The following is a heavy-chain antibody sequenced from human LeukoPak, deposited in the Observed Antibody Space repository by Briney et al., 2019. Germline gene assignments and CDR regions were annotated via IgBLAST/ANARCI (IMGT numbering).Heavy chain of an antibody. V-gene: IGHV1-2*02. Sequence: ASVKVSCKASGYTFNGYYMHWVRQAPGQGLEWMGWINSNSGARNYAQKFQGRVTMSRDTSINTAYMELSRLTSDDTAVYYCARGRGGANTGLDHWGQGALVTVSS. CDR2: INSNSGAR. CDR3: ARGRGGANTGLDH. CDR1: GYTFNGYY. J-gene: IGHJ4*02. D-gene: IGHD3-16*01.